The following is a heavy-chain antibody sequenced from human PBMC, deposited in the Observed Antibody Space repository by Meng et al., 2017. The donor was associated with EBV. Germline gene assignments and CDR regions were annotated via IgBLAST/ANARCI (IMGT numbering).Heavy chain of an antibody. D-gene: IGHD2-21*02. V-gene: IGHV3-11*01. J-gene: IGHJ4*02. CDR1: GFTFSDYY. CDR3: ARRVVTGGFFDY. Sequence: QVQLVESGGGWVKPGWYLRLSCAASGFTFSDYYISWIRQAPGKGLEWVSYISSSGSTIYYADSVKGRFTISRDNAKNSLYLQMNSLRAEDTAVYYCARRVVTGGFFDYWGQGTLVTVSS. CDR2: ISSSGSTI.